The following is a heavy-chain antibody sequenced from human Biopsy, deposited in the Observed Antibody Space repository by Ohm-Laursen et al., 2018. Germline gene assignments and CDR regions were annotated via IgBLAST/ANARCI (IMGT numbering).Heavy chain of an antibody. J-gene: IGHJ4*02. Sequence: GQTLSLTCAASGFMFSASWMSWVRQAPGKGLEWVANINPDGSVKYFADSVKGRFTISRDNAENSMYLQMSSLTVDDTAVYYCARDERWGQGTLVTVSS. CDR3: ARDER. D-gene: IGHD5-24*01. CDR2: INPDGSVK. V-gene: IGHV3-7*01. CDR1: GFMFSASW.